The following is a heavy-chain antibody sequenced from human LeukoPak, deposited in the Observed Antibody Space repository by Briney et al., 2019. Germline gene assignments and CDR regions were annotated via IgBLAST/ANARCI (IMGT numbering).Heavy chain of an antibody. CDR1: GFTFSSYS. D-gene: IGHD1-1*01. J-gene: IGHJ4*02. CDR3: ARDSVGTTGRHFDY. V-gene: IGHV3-21*01. Sequence: GGSLRLSCAASGFTFSSYSMNWVRQAPGKGLEWVSSISSSSSYIYYADSVKGRFTISRDNAKSSLYLQMNSLRAEDTAVYYCARDSVGTTGRHFDYWGQGTLVTVSS. CDR2: ISSSSSYI.